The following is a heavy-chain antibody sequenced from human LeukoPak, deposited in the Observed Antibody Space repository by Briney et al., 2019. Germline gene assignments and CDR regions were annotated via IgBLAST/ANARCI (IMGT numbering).Heavy chain of an antibody. CDR2: ISWNSGSI. V-gene: IGHV3-9*01. D-gene: IGHD6-6*01. J-gene: IGHJ3*02. CDR1: GFTFDDYA. CDR3: AKDVYSSSSGAFDI. Sequence: PGRSLRLSCAASGFTFDDYAMHWVRQAPGKGLEWVSGISWNSGSIGYADSVKGRFTISRGNAKNSLYLQMNSLRAEDTASYYCAKDVYSSSSGAFDIWGQGTMVTVSS.